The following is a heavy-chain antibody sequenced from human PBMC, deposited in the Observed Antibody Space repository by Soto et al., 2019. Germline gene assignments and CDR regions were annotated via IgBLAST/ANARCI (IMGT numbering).Heavy chain of an antibody. J-gene: IGHJ4*02. CDR2: INHSGNT. CDR3: AGANKWNDFDY. Sequence: SETLSLTCAVYGGSFSGYYWSWIRQPPGKGLEWIGEINHSGNTNYNPSLKSRVTISVDTSKNQFSLKLSSVTAADTAVYYCAGANKWNDFDYWGQGTLVTVS. V-gene: IGHV4-34*01. D-gene: IGHD1-20*01. CDR1: GGSFSGYY.